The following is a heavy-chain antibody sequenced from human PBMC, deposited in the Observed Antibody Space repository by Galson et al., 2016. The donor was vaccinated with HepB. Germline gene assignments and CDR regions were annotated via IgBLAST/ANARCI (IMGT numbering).Heavy chain of an antibody. CDR1: GFSFSAYW. Sequence: SLRLSCAASGFSFSAYWMHWVRQAPGKGLVWVSRIKIDASITNYADSVKGRFTISRDNAKNTLYLQMNSLRVEDTAVYYCVRDGAVPGLGFDPWGQGALVSVSS. CDR3: VRDGAVPGLGFDP. J-gene: IGHJ5*02. CDR2: IKIDASIT. D-gene: IGHD6-19*01. V-gene: IGHV3-74*01.